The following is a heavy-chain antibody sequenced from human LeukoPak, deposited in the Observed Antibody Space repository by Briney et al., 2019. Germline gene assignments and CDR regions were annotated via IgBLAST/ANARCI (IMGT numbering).Heavy chain of an antibody. CDR1: EFTFSSHW. D-gene: IGHD3-22*01. J-gene: IGHJ5*02. CDR2: LNTDGSST. V-gene: IGHV3-74*01. Sequence: TGGSLRLSCAASEFTFSSHWMHWVRQAPGKGLVWVSRLNTDGSSTVYADSVKGRFTISRDNAKNTLYLQMNSLRAEDSAVYYCARGYYDSNDSNRSNWFDPWGQGTLVTVSS. CDR3: ARGYYDSNDSNRSNWFDP.